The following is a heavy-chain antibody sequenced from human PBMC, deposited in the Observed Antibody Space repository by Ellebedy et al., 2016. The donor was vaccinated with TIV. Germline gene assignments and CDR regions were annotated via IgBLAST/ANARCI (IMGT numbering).Heavy chain of an antibody. Sequence: GESLKISCAASGFTFSSYSMNWVRQAPGKGLEWISYISGGGSSIKYADSVKGRFTISRDNAKNSLLLQMNSLRAEDTAVYYCARDQMGTMSYWGQGSLVIVSS. D-gene: IGHD5-24*01. CDR2: ISGGGSSI. CDR3: ARDQMGTMSY. J-gene: IGHJ4*02. V-gene: IGHV3-48*04. CDR1: GFTFSSYS.